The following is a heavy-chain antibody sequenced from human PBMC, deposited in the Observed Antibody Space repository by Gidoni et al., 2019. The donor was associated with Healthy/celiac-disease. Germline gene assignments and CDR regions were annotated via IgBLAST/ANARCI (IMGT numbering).Heavy chain of an antibody. CDR1: GFTFRSSA. CDR3: ARGGDSLTLPLYYMDV. V-gene: IGHV3-30-3*01. Sequence: QVQLVESGGGVVQPGRSLRLSCAASGFTFRSSAMHGVRQAPGKGREWGAVISDDGSNKYYADSGKGRFTISRDNSKNTLYLQMNSLRAEDTAVYYCARGGDSLTLPLYYMDVWGKGTTVTVSS. J-gene: IGHJ6*03. D-gene: IGHD3-9*01. CDR2: ISDDGSNK.